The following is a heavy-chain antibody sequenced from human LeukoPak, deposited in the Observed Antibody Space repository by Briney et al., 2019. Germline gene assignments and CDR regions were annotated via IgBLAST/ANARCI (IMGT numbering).Heavy chain of an antibody. Sequence: GGSLRLSCAASGFTFDNYAMHWVRQAPGKGPEWVSGIAWNSGNTGFADSVKGRFTISRDNAENSFYLQMNSLTPEDTAFYFCAKDMNSYGSGSSYNPWGPFDSWGQGTLVTVSS. CDR3: AKDMNSYGSGSSYNPWGPFDS. J-gene: IGHJ4*02. V-gene: IGHV3-9*01. CDR1: GFTFDNYA. CDR2: IAWNSGNT. D-gene: IGHD3-10*01.